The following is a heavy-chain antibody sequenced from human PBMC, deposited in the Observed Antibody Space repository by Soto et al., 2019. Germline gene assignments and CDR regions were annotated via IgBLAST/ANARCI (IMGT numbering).Heavy chain of an antibody. V-gene: IGHV3-23*01. D-gene: IGHD3-22*01. CDR1: GLNFSSYA. J-gene: IGHJ4*02. CDR2: ISGSGGST. Sequence: PGGSLRLSCAASGLNFSSYAMSWVRQAPGKGLEWVSAISGSGGSTYYADSVKGRFTISRDNSKNTLYLQMNSLRAEDTAVYYCPKGTYYYEDGGTNLDYWGQGTLVTVSS. CDR3: PKGTYYYEDGGTNLDY.